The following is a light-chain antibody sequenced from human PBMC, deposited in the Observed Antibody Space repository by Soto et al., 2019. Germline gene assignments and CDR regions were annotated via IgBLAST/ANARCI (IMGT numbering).Light chain of an antibody. CDR1: SSTIGAGYD. CDR3: QSYDSSLSGYVV. V-gene: IGLV1-40*01. J-gene: IGLJ2*01. CDR2: GNS. Sequence: QSVLTQPPSVSGAPGQRVTISCTGSSSTIGAGYDVHGYQQLPGTAPKPLTYGNSNRPSGVPDRFSGSKSGTSASLAITGLQAEDEADYYCQSYDSSLSGYVVFGGGTKLTVL.